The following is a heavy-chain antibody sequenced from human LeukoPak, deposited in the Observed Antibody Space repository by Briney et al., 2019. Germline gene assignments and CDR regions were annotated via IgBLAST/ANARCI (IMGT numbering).Heavy chain of an antibody. CDR3: ARDPAHDYGDYYFDY. CDR2: IKQDGSEK. V-gene: IGHV3-7*01. J-gene: IGHJ4*02. CDR1: GFTFSSYW. D-gene: IGHD4-17*01. Sequence: PGGSLRLSCAASGFTFSSYWMSWVRQAPGKGLEWVANIKQDGSEKYYVDSVKGRFTISRDNAKNSLYLQMNSLRAEDTAVYYCARDPAHDYGDYYFDYWGQGTLVTVSS.